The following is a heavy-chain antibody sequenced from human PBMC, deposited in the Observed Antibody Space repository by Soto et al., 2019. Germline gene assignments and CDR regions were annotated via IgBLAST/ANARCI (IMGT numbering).Heavy chain of an antibody. J-gene: IGHJ6*02. V-gene: IGHV1-18*01. CDR2: ISGYNGNT. Sequence: QVRVVQSGDEVKKPGASVKVSCKASGYTFTNYGFSWVRQAPGQGLEWMGWISGYNGNTKYAEKSQGRVTMTTDTSTSTVHMELRSLRSDDTAVYSCAIEGQAPYYYYGMDVWGQGTAVTVSS. CDR3: AIEGQAPYYYYGMDV. CDR1: GYTFTNYG.